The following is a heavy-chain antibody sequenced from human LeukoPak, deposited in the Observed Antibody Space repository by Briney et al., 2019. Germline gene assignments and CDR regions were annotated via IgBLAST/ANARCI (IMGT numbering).Heavy chain of an antibody. CDR2: IIPIFGTA. CDR1: GGTFCSYA. D-gene: IGHD1-14*01. V-gene: IGHV1-69*05. CDR3: ARSELHYYYYYMDV. Sequence: SVKVSCKASGGTFCSYAISWVRQAPGQGLERMGGIIPIFGTASYAQKFQGRVTITTDESTSTAYMELSSLRSEDTAVYYCARSELHYYYYYMDVWGKGTTVTVSS. J-gene: IGHJ6*03.